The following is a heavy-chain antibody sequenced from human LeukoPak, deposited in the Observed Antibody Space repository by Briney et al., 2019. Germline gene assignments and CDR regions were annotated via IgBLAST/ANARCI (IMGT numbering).Heavy chain of an antibody. CDR3: VSEATYCGGDCYGY. V-gene: IGHV3-53*01. D-gene: IGHD2-21*02. J-gene: IGHJ4*02. CDR1: GFNVSSNY. CDR2: IYRSGTT. Sequence: GGSLRLSCAASGFNVSSNYMSWVRQAPGKGLEWVSVIYRSGTTYYAESVKGRFTISRDNSKNTLYLQMNSLRGEDTAVYFCVSEATYCGGDCYGYWGQGTLVTVSS.